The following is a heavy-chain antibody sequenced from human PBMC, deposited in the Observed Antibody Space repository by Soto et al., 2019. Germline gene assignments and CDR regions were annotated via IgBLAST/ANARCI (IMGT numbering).Heavy chain of an antibody. D-gene: IGHD3-10*01. CDR3: ARGQLVWYGDLTPYHRDMDV. CDR1: GGSFDYFC. V-gene: IGHV4-34*01. CDR2: ISHDGGT. Sequence: SETLSLTCAFYGGSFDYFCWSWVRQSPGKGLEWVGEISHDGGTNYSPSLASRVSISVDTSKNQFSLHLRSVTAADTGLYYCARGQLVWYGDLTPYHRDMDVWGQGTTVTVSS. J-gene: IGHJ6*02.